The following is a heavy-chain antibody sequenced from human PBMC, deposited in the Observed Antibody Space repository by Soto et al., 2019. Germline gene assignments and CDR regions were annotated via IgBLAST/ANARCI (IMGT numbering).Heavy chain of an antibody. CDR3: AHSDGDLWFGELFDEPPHLNWFDP. J-gene: IGHJ5*02. CDR2: IYWDDDK. V-gene: IGHV2-5*02. D-gene: IGHD3-10*01. CDR1: GFSLSTSGVG. Sequence: QITLKESGPTLVKPTQTLTLTCTFSGFSLSTSGVGVGWIRQPPGKALEWLALIYWDDDKRYSPSLKSRLTITKDTSKNQVVLTMTNMDPVDTATYYCAHSDGDLWFGELFDEPPHLNWFDPWGQGTLVTVSS.